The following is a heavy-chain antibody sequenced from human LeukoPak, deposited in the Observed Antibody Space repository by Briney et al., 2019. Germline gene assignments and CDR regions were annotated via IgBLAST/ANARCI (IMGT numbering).Heavy chain of an antibody. Sequence: SETLSLTCGVSGGSISNTNWWSWVRQPPGQGLEWIGEISLTGLTHYNPSLESRVTVSLDKSKNQLSLNLTSVTAAGTAVYYCSRENGAFSPFGYWGQGTLVTVLS. V-gene: IGHV4-4*02. CDR1: GGSISNTNW. J-gene: IGHJ4*02. D-gene: IGHD2-8*01. CDR2: ISLTGLT. CDR3: SRENGAFSPFGY.